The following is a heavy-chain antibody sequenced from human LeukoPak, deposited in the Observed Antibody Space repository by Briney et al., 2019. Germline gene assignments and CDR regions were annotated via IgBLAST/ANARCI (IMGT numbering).Heavy chain of an antibody. Sequence: GASVKVSCKTSGYTFTGYYMHWVRQAPGQGLEWIGRINPNRGGTNYAQKFQGRVTMTGDTSISTAYMELSSLRSDDTAVYYCARLSTIGDSSGYFVNWGQGTLVTVSS. CDR3: ARLSTIGDSSGYFVN. D-gene: IGHD3-22*01. CDR2: INPNRGGT. J-gene: IGHJ4*02. CDR1: GYTFTGYY. V-gene: IGHV1-2*06.